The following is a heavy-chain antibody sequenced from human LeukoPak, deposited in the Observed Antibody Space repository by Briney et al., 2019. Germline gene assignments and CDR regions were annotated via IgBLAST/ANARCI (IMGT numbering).Heavy chain of an antibody. J-gene: IGHJ4*02. Sequence: GGPLRLSCAASGFTFSSHAMHWVRQAPGKGLEWVAVISFDGSNKYDADSVKGRFTISRDNSKNTLYLQMNSLRAEDTAVYYCAREAGLDIAMVREEYYFDYWGQGTLVTVSS. CDR3: AREAGLDIAMVREEYYFDY. D-gene: IGHD5-18*01. CDR2: ISFDGSNK. V-gene: IGHV3-30-3*01. CDR1: GFTFSSHA.